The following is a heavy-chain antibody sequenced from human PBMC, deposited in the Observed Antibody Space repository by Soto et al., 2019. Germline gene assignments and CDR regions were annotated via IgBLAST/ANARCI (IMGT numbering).Heavy chain of an antibody. Sequence: PGGSLRLSCAASGFSFTNAWMNWVRQAPGKGLEWVGRIRSKADGGTADYTPALKGRFTISRDDSKDTLFLQMNSLKTEDTALYYCTTYDLFWGSYRFDYWGQGVLVTVSS. CDR2: IRSKADGGTA. D-gene: IGHD3-16*02. CDR1: GFSFTNAW. J-gene: IGHJ4*02. V-gene: IGHV3-15*07. CDR3: TTYDLFWGSYRFDY.